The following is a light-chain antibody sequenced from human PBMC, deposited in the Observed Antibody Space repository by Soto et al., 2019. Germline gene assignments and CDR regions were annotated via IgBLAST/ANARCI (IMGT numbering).Light chain of an antibody. CDR3: QQYNDWPLT. CDR2: GAF. Sequence: EIVMTHSPGTLSFSPVERVTLSCRASQSVSSNLAWYQQKPGQAPSLLIYGAFTRATGIPARFSGTGSGTEFTLTISSLQSEDFALYYCQQYNDWPLTFGQGTKVDIK. V-gene: IGKV3-15*01. CDR1: QSVSSN. J-gene: IGKJ1*01.